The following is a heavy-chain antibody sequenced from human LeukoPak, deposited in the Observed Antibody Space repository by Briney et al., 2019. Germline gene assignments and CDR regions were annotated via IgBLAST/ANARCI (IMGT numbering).Heavy chain of an antibody. D-gene: IGHD4-11*01. J-gene: IGHJ4*02. CDR3: TKEHDYSNRHPAAYFDL. Sequence: PGGSLRLSSAASGFTFDYYAMQWLRQAPRKGLEWVSGINWISNTIVYADSVKGRFTTSIDNATTSLYLQMSSQRPGDTAVNYCTKEHDYSNRHPAAYFDLWGQGTLVTVSS. CDR2: INWISNTI. CDR1: GFTFDYYA. V-gene: IGHV3-9*01.